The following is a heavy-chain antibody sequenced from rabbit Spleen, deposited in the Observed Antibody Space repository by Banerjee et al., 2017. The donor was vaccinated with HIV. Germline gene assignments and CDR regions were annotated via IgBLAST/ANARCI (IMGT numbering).Heavy chain of an antibody. Sequence: QEQLEESGGGLVKPGASLTLTCKASGLDLSSNYWICWVRQAPGKGLEWIACIDVGRSGSTYYASWAKGRLTISKTSSTTVTLQMTSLTAADTAIYFCARDAAGREDFNLWGPGTLVTVS. CDR2: IDVGRSGST. V-gene: IGHV1S45*01. D-gene: IGHD4-2*01. CDR1: GLDLSSNYW. CDR3: ARDAAGREDFNL. J-gene: IGHJ4*01.